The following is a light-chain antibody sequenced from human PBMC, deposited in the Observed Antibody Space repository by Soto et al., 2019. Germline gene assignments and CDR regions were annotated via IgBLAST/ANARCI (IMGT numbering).Light chain of an antibody. CDR1: QSVSNN. J-gene: IGKJ5*01. V-gene: IGKV3-15*01. Sequence: EIVMTQSPVTLSVSPGERATLSCRASQSVSNNLAWYQQKPGQAPRLLIYGVSTRATGIPDRFSGSGSGTEFTLTISNLQSEDFAVYYCQQYKNFITFGQGTRLELK. CDR3: QQYKNFIT. CDR2: GVS.